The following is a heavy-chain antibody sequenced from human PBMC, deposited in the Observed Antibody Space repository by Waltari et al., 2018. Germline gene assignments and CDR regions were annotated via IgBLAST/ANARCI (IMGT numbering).Heavy chain of an antibody. Sequence: QVQLQESGPGLVKPSETLYLTCTVSGGSLSGSYWTWIRQPPGKGLEWIGYIYFSGSTNYNPSLKSRLTMSVDTSKNQFSLKLTSVTAADTAVYYCARRSGNYGQDFDYWGQGILVTVSS. CDR1: GGSLSGSY. D-gene: IGHD1-7*01. CDR2: IYFSGST. V-gene: IGHV4-59*01. CDR3: ARRSGNYGQDFDY. J-gene: IGHJ4*02.